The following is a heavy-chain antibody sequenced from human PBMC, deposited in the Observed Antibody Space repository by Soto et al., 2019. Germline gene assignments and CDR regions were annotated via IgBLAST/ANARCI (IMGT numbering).Heavy chain of an antibody. Sequence: GGSLRLSCAASGFTFSSYGMHWVRQAPGKGLEWVAVISYDGSNKYYADSVKDRFTISRDNSKNTLYLQMNSLRAEDTAVYYCAKDLGDQAATKPYSYYYYGMDVWGQGTTVTVSS. J-gene: IGHJ6*02. V-gene: IGHV3-30*18. D-gene: IGHD2-15*01. CDR2: ISYDGSNK. CDR1: GFTFSSYG. CDR3: AKDLGDQAATKPYSYYYYGMDV.